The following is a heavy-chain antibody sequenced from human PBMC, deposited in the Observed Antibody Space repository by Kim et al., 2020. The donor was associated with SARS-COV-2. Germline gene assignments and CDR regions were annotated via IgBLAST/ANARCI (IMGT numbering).Heavy chain of an antibody. Sequence: SETLSLTCTVSGGSISSSSYYWGWIRQPPGKGLEWIGSIYYSGSTYYNPSLKSRVTISVDTSKNQFSLKLSSVTAADTAVYYCARHWEGEYPYNWFDPWGQGTLVTVSS. CDR3: ARHWEGEYPYNWFDP. CDR2: IYYSGST. J-gene: IGHJ5*02. D-gene: IGHD3-16*01. CDR1: GGSISSSSYY. V-gene: IGHV4-39*01.